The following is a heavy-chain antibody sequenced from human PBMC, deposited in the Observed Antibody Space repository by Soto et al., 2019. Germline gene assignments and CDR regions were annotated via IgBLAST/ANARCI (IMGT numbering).Heavy chain of an antibody. CDR2: ISAYNGNT. D-gene: IGHD2-21*02. Sequence: GASVKVSCKSSGYTFTSYGISCVRQAPGQGLEWMGWISAYNGNTNYAQKLQGRVTITTDTSTSTAYMELSSLRSEDTAVYYCARDSARLVFYYYYMDVWGKGTTVTV. J-gene: IGHJ6*03. CDR1: GYTFTSYG. V-gene: IGHV1-18*01. CDR3: ARDSARLVFYYYYMDV.